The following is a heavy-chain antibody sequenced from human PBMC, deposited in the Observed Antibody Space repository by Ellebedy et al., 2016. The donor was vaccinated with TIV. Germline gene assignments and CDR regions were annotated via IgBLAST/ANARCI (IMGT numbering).Heavy chain of an antibody. CDR3: ARTPLYCGGDCSYHFDY. V-gene: IGHV2-26*01. Sequence: SGPTLVKPTETLTLTCTVSGFSLSNVIMSVSWIRQPPGKALEWLAHIFSNDEKSYSTSLNSRLTISKDTAKSQVVLTMTNMDHVDTATYYCARTPLYCGGDCSYHFDYWGQGTLVTVSS. J-gene: IGHJ4*02. D-gene: IGHD2-21*02. CDR1: GFSLSNVIMS. CDR2: IFSNDEK.